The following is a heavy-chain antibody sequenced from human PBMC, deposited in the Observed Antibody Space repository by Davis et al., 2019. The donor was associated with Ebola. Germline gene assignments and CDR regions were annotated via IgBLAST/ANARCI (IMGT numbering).Heavy chain of an antibody. Sequence: ASVKVSCKASGFTFSTHGISWVRQAPGQGLEWMGWISAYNGNTNYAQILQGRVTMTTDTSTGTAYMELRSLRSDDTAVYFCARTSIVGTTTTASDIWGQGTMVTVSS. D-gene: IGHD1-26*01. CDR1: GFTFSTHG. J-gene: IGHJ3*02. CDR2: ISAYNGNT. CDR3: ARTSIVGTTTTASDI. V-gene: IGHV1-18*04.